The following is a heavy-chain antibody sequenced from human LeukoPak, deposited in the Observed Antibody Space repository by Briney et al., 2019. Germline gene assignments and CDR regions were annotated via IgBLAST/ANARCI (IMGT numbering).Heavy chain of an antibody. CDR3: ATWGYYYYMDV. D-gene: IGHD7-27*01. CDR2: IIPIFDTG. CDR1: GGTFSSYA. J-gene: IGHJ6*03. Sequence: ASVKVSCKASGGTFSSYAISWVRQAPGQGLEWMGGIIPIFDTGNYAQKFQGRVTITADKSTSTAYMELSSLRSEDTAVYYCATWGYYYYMDVWGKGTTVTISS. V-gene: IGHV1-69*06.